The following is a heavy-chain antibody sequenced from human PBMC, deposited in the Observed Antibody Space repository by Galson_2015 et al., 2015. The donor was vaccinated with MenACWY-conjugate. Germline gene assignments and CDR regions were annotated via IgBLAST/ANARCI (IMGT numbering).Heavy chain of an antibody. V-gene: IGHV3-13*05. CDR1: GFTFSSYD. J-gene: IGHJ6*02. Sequence: SLRLSCAASGFTFSSYDIHWVRQLTGRSLEWVAVVGTAGDPHYPGSVKGRFTISRENAKNSVYLQMNGLSAGDTAVYFCARADMLSGALVVWGQGTKVIISS. CDR2: VGTAGDP. D-gene: IGHD3-16*01. CDR3: ARADMLSGALVV.